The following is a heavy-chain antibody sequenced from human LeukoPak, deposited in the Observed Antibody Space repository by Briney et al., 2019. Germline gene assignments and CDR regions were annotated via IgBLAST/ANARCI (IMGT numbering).Heavy chain of an antibody. CDR1: GGSISSYY. CDR2: IYTSGST. CDR3: ARGVAAAARLYYFDY. Sequence: PSETLSLTCTVSGGSISSYYWSWIRQPAGKGLEWIGRIYTSGSTNYNPSLKSRVTISVDKSKNKFSLKLSSVTAADTAVYYCARGVAAAARLYYFDYWGQGTLVTVSS. D-gene: IGHD6-13*01. J-gene: IGHJ4*02. V-gene: IGHV4-4*07.